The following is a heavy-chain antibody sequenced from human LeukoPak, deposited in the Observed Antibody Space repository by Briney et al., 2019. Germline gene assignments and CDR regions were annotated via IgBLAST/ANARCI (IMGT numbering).Heavy chain of an antibody. V-gene: IGHV4-61*08. CDR1: GGSISSNGYY. CDR2: IYYSGST. CDR3: ARVYYSSSYDYWYFDL. Sequence: PSETLSLTCTVSGGSISSNGYYWGWIRQSPGEALEWIGNIYYSGSTNYNPSLKSRVTISVDTSKNQFSLKLSSVTAADTAVYYCARVYYSSSYDYWYFDLWGRGTLVTVSS. J-gene: IGHJ2*01. D-gene: IGHD6-13*01.